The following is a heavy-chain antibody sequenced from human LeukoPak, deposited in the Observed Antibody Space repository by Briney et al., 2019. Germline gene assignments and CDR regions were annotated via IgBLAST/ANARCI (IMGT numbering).Heavy chain of an antibody. D-gene: IGHD3-3*01. Sequence: SSSSXTIYYADSVKGRFTISRDNAKNSLYLQMNSLRDEDTAVYYCARANYDFWSGYLSELGGYFDYWGQGTLVTVSS. J-gene: IGHJ4*02. CDR3: ARANYDFWSGYLSELGGYFDY. CDR2: SSSSXTI. V-gene: IGHV3-48*02.